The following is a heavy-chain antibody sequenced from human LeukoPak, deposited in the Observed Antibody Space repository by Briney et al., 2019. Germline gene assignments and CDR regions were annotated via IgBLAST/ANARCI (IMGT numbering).Heavy chain of an antibody. CDR3: ARMSYDSKPV. CDR1: GDSVSSNSAA. CDR2: TYYRSKWFN. D-gene: IGHD2-8*01. Sequence: SQTLSLTCALSGDSVSSNSAAWNWFRQSPSSGLQWLGRTYYRSKWFNNYAVSVKSRITVSPDSSKNQFSLHLNSVTPEDTAVYYCARMSYDSKPVWGQGTLVTVSS. J-gene: IGHJ4*02. V-gene: IGHV6-1*01.